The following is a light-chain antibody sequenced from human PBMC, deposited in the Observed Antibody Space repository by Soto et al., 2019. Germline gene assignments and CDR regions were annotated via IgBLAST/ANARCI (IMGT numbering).Light chain of an antibody. CDR1: SSDVGSYNR. CDR3: SSYTSSSAWV. CDR2: EVS. J-gene: IGLJ2*01. V-gene: IGLV2-18*02. Sequence: QSALTQPPSVSGSPGQSVTISCTGTSSDVGSYNRVSWYQQPPGTAPKLMIYEVSNRPSGVPDRVSGSKSGNTASLTISGLQAEDDADYYCSSYTSSSAWVFGGGTKLTVL.